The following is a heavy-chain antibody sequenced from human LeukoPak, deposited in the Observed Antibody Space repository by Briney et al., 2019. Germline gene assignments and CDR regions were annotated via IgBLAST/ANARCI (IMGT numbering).Heavy chain of an antibody. CDR3: TSANYGPAY. Sequence: GGSLRLSCAASGFTFSNHGMNWVRQAPGKGLEWVANVNQDGSGKYYVDSVKGRFTISKDNAKNSLYLQMNSLRAEDTAVYYCTSANYGPAYWGQGTLVTVSS. V-gene: IGHV3-7*01. CDR1: GFTFSNHG. J-gene: IGHJ4*02. CDR2: VNQDGSGK. D-gene: IGHD5-24*01.